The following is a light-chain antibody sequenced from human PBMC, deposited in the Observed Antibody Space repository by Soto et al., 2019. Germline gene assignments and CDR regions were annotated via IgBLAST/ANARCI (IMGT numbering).Light chain of an antibody. CDR2: GAS. Sequence: EIVLTQSPGTLSLSPGERATLSCRASQSFSSSYLAWYQQKPGQAPRLLIYGASSRATGIPDRFSGSGSGTDFTLTISRQEPEDFAVYYCQHYGSSRTFGQGTKVEIK. J-gene: IGKJ1*01. CDR3: QHYGSSRT. V-gene: IGKV3-20*01. CDR1: QSFSSSY.